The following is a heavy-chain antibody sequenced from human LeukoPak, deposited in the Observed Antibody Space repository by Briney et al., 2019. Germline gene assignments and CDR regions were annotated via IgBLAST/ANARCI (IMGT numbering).Heavy chain of an antibody. CDR2: ISGSGGST. CDR1: GFTFSSYA. D-gene: IGHD3-10*01. Sequence: PGGSLRLSCAASGFTFSSYAMSWVRQAPGKGLEWVSAISGSGGSTYYADSVKGRFTISRDNSKNTLYLQMNSLRAEDTAVYYCAKDPRQLLWFGNFDYWGQGTLVTVSS. V-gene: IGHV3-23*01. CDR3: AKDPRQLLWFGNFDY. J-gene: IGHJ4*02.